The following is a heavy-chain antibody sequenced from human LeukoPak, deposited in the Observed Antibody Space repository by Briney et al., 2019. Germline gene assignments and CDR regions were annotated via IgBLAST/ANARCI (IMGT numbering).Heavy chain of an antibody. CDR3: ARWGIDY. CDR1: GFTFSSYG. CDR2: IWYDGSNK. Sequence: GRSLRLSCAASGFTFSSYGMHWVRQAPGKGLEWVAVIWYDGSNKYYADSVKGRFTTSRGNSKNTLYLQMDSLRAEDTAVYYCARWGIDYWGQGTLVTVSS. V-gene: IGHV3-33*01. D-gene: IGHD3-16*01. J-gene: IGHJ4*02.